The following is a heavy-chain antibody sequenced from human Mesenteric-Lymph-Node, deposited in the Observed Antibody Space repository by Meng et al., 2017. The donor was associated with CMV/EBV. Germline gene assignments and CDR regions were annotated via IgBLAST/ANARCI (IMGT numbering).Heavy chain of an antibody. J-gene: IGHJ5*02. Sequence: ASVKVSCKSSGYTFTGFYIHWVRQAPGQGLEWMGWINPNSGATRYARKYQGRVTVTRDTSISTAYMELSGLTSDDTAVYYYAREGLSGGSWFDPWGQGTLVTVSS. V-gene: IGHV1-2*02. CDR3: AREGLSGGSWFDP. CDR1: GYTFTGFY. CDR2: INPNSGAT. D-gene: IGHD6-19*01.